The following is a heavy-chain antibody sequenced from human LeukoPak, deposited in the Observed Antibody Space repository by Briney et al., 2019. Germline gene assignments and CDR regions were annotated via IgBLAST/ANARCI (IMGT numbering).Heavy chain of an antibody. D-gene: IGHD3-22*01. CDR2: IRWDAGTT. J-gene: IGHJ4*02. V-gene: IGHV3-43*01. CDR1: GFTFDDYT. Sequence: GGSLRLSCAASGFTFDDYTMHWVRQAPGKGLEWVSLIRWDAGTTYYADSVKGRFTISRDNAKNSLYLQMNSLRAEDTAVYYCARVPYYYDSSGYYFDYWGQGTLVTVSS. CDR3: ARVPYYYDSSGYYFDY.